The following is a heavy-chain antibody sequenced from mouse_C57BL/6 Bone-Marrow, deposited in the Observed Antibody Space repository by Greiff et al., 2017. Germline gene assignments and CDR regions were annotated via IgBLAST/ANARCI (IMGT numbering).Heavy chain of an antibody. Sequence: EVKLVESGGGLVQPGGSLKLSCAASGFTFSDYYMYWVRQTPEKRLEWVAYISNGGGSTYYPETVKGRFTISRDHAKNTLYLQMSRLKSEDTAMYYGARRTFNFYFDYWGQGTTLTVSS. V-gene: IGHV5-12*01. J-gene: IGHJ2*01. CDR1: GFTFSDYY. CDR3: ARRTFNFYFDY. D-gene: IGHD4-1*02. CDR2: ISNGGGST.